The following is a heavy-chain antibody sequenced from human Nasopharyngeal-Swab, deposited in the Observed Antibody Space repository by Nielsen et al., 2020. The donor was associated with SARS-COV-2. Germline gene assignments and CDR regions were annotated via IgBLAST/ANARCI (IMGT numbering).Heavy chain of an antibody. Sequence: WGRQAPGQGLEWMGIINPSGGSTSYAQKFQGRVTMTRDTSTSTVYMELSSLRSEDTAVYYCAREPITIFGVVTNPYYGMDVWGQGTTVTVSS. CDR2: INPSGGST. CDR3: AREPITIFGVVTNPYYGMDV. J-gene: IGHJ6*02. V-gene: IGHV1-46*01. D-gene: IGHD3-3*01.